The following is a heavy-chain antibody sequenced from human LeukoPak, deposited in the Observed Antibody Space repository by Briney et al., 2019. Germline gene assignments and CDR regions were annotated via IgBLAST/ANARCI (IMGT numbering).Heavy chain of an antibody. CDR1: GQSFSGYY. V-gene: IGHV4-34*01. CDR2: INHSGST. CDR3: ARVRRLQQPPDY. J-gene: IGHJ4*02. Sequence: SETLSLTCAVYGQSFSGYYWSCTPHPPGKGLEWIGEINHSGSTNYNPSLKSRVTISVDTSKNQFSLKLSSVTAADTAVYYCARVRRLQQPPDYWGQGTLVTVSS. D-gene: IGHD6-13*01.